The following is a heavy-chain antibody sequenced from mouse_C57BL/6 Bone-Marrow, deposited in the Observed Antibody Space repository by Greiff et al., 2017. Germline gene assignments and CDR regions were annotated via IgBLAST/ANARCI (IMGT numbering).Heavy chain of an antibody. CDR1: GYTFTSYW. CDR2: IHPNSGST. V-gene: IGHV1-64*01. CDR3: ARGSSGYAWFAY. D-gene: IGHD3-2*02. J-gene: IGHJ3*01. Sequence: VQMKKRGAEGGKRGASVKLSCKASGYTFTSYWMHWVKQRPGQGLEWIGMIHPNSGSTNYNEKFKSKATLTVDKSSSTAYMQLSSLTSEDSAVYYCARGSSGYAWFAYWGQGTLVTVSA.